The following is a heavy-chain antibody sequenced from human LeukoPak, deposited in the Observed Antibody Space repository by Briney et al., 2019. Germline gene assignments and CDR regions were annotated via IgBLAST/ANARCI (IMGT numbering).Heavy chain of an antibody. D-gene: IGHD3-10*01. Sequence: PGGSLRLSCAASGFTFDDYAMHWVRQAPGKGLEWVSGISWNSGSIGYADSVKGRFTISRDNAKNSLYLQMNSLRVEDTALYYCAKVREVARRGAFDIWGQGTMVTVSS. CDR3: AKVREVARRGAFDI. CDR2: ISWNSGSI. J-gene: IGHJ3*02. V-gene: IGHV3-9*01. CDR1: GFTFDDYA.